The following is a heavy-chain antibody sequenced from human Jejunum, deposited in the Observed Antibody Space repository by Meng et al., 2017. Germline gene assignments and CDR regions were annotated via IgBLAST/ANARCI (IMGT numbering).Heavy chain of an antibody. J-gene: IGHJ4*01. CDR1: GFVFSYSG. Sequence: QVLLVESGGGVVQSGKSLTLSCAASGFVFSYSGIHWVRQPPGKGLEWVAMVWYDGNKKYYTESLKGRLTISRDNSKNTVSLEMNSLRVEDTAIYYCARGSHYSDFVLDHWGHGTLVTVSS. V-gene: IGHV3-33*01. D-gene: IGHD4-11*01. CDR2: VWYDGNKK. CDR3: ARGSHYSDFVLDH.